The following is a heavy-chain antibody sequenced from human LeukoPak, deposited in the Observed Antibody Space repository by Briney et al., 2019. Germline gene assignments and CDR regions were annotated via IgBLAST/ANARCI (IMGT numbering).Heavy chain of an antibody. CDR1: GFTFSTYA. D-gene: IGHD2-15*01. CDR2: ISTSGADT. Sequence: GGSLRLSCAASGFTFSTYAMSWVRQAPGRGLEWVSTISTSGADTLYADSVRGRITISRDNSKNTLYLQVNSLRAEDTALYYCARQTGYCSDGSCYFEYWGQGTLVTVSS. J-gene: IGHJ4*02. CDR3: ARQTGYCSDGSCYFEY. V-gene: IGHV3-23*01.